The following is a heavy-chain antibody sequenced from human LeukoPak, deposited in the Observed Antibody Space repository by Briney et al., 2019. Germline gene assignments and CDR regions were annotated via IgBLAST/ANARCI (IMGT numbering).Heavy chain of an antibody. J-gene: IGHJ4*02. CDR1: VFAFGIFS. V-gene: IGHV3-7*01. CDR2: IKEDESEI. Sequence: GGSLRLSCADSVFAFGIFSLGCVSQAAGKGLEYVANIKEDESEIFYVDSVKGRFTISRDNTKNSLYLQINSLGAEDTGIYYCARTWTYARHWGQGALVTVSS. D-gene: IGHD3/OR15-3a*01. CDR3: ARTWTYARH.